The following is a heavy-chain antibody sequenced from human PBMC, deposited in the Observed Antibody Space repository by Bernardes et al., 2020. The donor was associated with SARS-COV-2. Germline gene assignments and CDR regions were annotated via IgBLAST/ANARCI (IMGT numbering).Heavy chain of an antibody. Sequence: GGSLRSSCAASGFTLSNYGMSWVPQAPGKAWEWVSAVGIGGYTHYTDSVRGRFTISRDNPKYTVYLQMHRLRAEDTAVYYCAKRMSDGDGDCRNTDCAMDYWGEGTVVAVSS. J-gene: IGHJ1*01. CDR1: GFTLSNYG. V-gene: IGHV3-23*01. CDR3: AKRMSDGDGDCRNTDCAMDY. D-gene: IGHD2-2*03. CDR2: VGIGGYT.